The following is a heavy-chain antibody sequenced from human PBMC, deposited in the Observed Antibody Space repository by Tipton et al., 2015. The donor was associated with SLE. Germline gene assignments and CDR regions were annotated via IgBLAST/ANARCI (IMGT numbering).Heavy chain of an antibody. CDR1: GESFNGYF. V-gene: IGHV4-34*12. J-gene: IGHJ4*02. Sequence: GLVKPSQTLSLTCAVYGESFNGYFWTWIRQPPGKGLEWIAEIIHSGVTNYNPSLRSRVTISVDMSKNQVSLKLSSVTAADTAVYYCARVAPTEVFAYWGQGTLVTVSS. CDR2: IIHSGVT. CDR3: ARVAPTEVFAY. D-gene: IGHD1-1*01.